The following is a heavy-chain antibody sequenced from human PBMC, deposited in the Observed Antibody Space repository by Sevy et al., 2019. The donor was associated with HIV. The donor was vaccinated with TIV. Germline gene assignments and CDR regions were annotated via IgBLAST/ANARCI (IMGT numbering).Heavy chain of an antibody. CDR3: AKAHDYSNYWFDP. Sequence: GGSLRLSCAASGFPFSSYAMSWVRQAPGKGLEWVSTISGSGGSSYYADSVKGRFTISRDNSKKTLYLQMNNLRAHDTLAYYCAKAHDYSNYWFDPWGQGTLVTVSS. CDR1: GFPFSSYA. D-gene: IGHD4-4*01. CDR2: ISGSGGSS. J-gene: IGHJ5*02. V-gene: IGHV3-23*01.